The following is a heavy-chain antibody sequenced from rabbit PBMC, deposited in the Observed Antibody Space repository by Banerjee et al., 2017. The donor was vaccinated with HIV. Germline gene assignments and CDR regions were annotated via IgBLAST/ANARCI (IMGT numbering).Heavy chain of an antibody. D-gene: IGHD6-1*01. V-gene: IGHV1S45*01. J-gene: IGHJ4*01. CDR2: IDAGSGGNT. CDR3: VREAGYGGYGDGNL. Sequence: QQQLEESGGGLVKPGGTLTLTCKASGIDFSYGYWICWVRQAPGKGLEWIACIDAGSGGNTYYASWAKGRFTISSHNAQNTLYLQLNSLTAADTATYFCVREAGYGGYGDGNLWGQGTLVTVS. CDR1: GIDFSYGYW.